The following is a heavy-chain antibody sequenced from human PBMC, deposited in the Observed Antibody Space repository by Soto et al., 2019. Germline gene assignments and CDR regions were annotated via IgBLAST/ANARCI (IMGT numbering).Heavy chain of an antibody. CDR3: ARRGPDFWSGYYY. V-gene: IGHV4-59*08. CDR1: GGSISSYY. J-gene: IGHJ4*02. Sequence: PSETLPLTCTVSGGSISSYYWIWIRQPPGKGLEWIGYIYYSGSTNYNPSLKSRVTISVDTSKNQFSLKLSSVTAADTAVYYCARRGPDFWSGYYYWGQGTLVTVSS. D-gene: IGHD3-3*01. CDR2: IYYSGST.